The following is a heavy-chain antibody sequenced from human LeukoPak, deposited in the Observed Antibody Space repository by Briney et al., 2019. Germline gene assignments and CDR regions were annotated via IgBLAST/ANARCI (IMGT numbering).Heavy chain of an antibody. CDR1: GDTVSSDSTA. CDR3: ARGGTGYCTRSSCYFDY. CDR2: TYYRSKWSH. J-gene: IGHJ4*02. Sequence: SQTLSLTCAISGDTVSSDSTAWNWIRQSPSRGLEWLGRTYYRSKWSHDYAVSVKSRITIIPDTSKNQFSLQLNSVTPDDTAVYYCARGGTGYCTRSSCYFDYWGRGTLVTVSS. V-gene: IGHV6-1*01. D-gene: IGHD2-2*01.